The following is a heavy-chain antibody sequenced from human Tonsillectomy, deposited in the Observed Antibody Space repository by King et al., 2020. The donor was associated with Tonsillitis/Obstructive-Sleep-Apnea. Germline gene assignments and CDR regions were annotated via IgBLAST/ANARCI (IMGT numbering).Heavy chain of an antibody. V-gene: IGHV4-34*01. Sequence: VQLQQWGAGLLKPSETLSLTCAVYGGSFSGYYWSWIRQPPGKGLEWSGEINHSGSTNYNPSLKSRVTISVDTSKNQFSLKLSSVTAADTAVYYCARLSSQDYFDYWGQGTLVTVSS. CDR3: ARLSSQDYFDY. J-gene: IGHJ4*02. CDR2: INHSGST. CDR1: GGSFSGYY. D-gene: IGHD1-26*01.